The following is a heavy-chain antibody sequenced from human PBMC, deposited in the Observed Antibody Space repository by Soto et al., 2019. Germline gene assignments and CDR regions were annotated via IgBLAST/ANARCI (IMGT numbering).Heavy chain of an antibody. CDR1: GFTFSSYW. D-gene: IGHD3-22*01. CDR3: ARDGYYDSSGREKYYYYYYGMDV. Sequence: GGSLRLSCAASGFTFSSYWMHWVRQAPGKGLVWVSRINSDGSSTSYADSVKGRFTISRDNAKNTLYLQMNSLRAEDTAVYYCARDGYYDSSGREKYYYYYYGMDVWGQGTTVTVSS. J-gene: IGHJ6*02. V-gene: IGHV3-74*01. CDR2: INSDGSST.